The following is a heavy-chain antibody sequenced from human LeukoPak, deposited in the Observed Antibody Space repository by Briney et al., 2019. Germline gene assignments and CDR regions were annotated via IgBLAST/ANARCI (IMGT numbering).Heavy chain of an antibody. CDR2: ICISGST. Sequence: SETLSLTCTVSDGSISDYYWTWIRQPAGKGLEWIGRICISGSTNYNPSLKSRVAMSIDTSKKQFSLKLNSVTAADTAVYYCARDRDGMDVWGQGTTVTVSS. CDR1: DGSISDYY. CDR3: ARDRDGMDV. J-gene: IGHJ6*02. V-gene: IGHV4-4*07.